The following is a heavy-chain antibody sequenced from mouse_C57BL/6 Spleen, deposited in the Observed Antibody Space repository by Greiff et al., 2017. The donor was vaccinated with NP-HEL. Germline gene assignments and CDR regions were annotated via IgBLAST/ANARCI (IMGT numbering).Heavy chain of an antibody. Sequence: VQLQQSGPELVKPGASVKISCKASGYAFSSSWMNWVKQRPGKGLEWIGRIYPGDGDTNYNGKFKGKATLTADKSSSTAYMQLSSLTSEDSAVYFGALDSSGYYSYFDVWGTGTTVTVSS. D-gene: IGHD3-2*02. CDR2: IYPGDGDT. CDR1: GYAFSSSW. CDR3: ALDSSGYYSYFDV. J-gene: IGHJ1*03. V-gene: IGHV1-82*01.